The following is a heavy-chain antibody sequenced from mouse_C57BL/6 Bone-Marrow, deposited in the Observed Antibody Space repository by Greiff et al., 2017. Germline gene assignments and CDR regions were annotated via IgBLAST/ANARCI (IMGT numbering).Heavy chain of an antibody. J-gene: IGHJ1*03. D-gene: IGHD2-4*01. CDR1: GYTFTSYW. Sequence: VQLQQSGAELVMPGASVKLSCKASGYTFTSYWMHWVKPRPGQGLEWIGEIDPSDSYTNYNQKFKGKSTLTVDKSSSTAYMQLSSLSSEDSAVYYCARDGAGLPSWYFDVWGTGTTVTVSS. CDR3: ARDGAGLPSWYFDV. V-gene: IGHV1-69*01. CDR2: IDPSDSYT.